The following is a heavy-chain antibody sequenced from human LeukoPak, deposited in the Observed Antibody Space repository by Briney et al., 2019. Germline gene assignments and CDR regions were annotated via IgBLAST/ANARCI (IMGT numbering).Heavy chain of an antibody. CDR2: IYSGGST. D-gene: IGHD6-13*01. Sequence: GGSLRLSCAASGFTVSSNYMSWVRQAPGKGLEWVSVIYSGGSTYYADSVKGRFTISRDNSKNTLYLQMNSLRAEDTAVYYCARVLFIAAAGTPYYFDYWGQGTLVTVSS. V-gene: IGHV3-66*01. J-gene: IGHJ4*02. CDR1: GFTVSSNY. CDR3: ARVLFIAAAGTPYYFDY.